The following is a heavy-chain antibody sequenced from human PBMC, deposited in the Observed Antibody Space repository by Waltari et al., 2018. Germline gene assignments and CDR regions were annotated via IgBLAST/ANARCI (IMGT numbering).Heavy chain of an antibody. CDR2: VSFEETTQ. CDR1: GFNFNDYG. V-gene: IGHV3-30*03. Sequence: QVHLVESGGGVVQPGGSLRLSCAGSGFNFNDYGIHWVRQAPGKGLGWFAVVSFEETTQYYADSVKGRFTISRDKSMNTVYLEMNSLRPDDTAMYYCASVTGTGYWGQGTLVTVSS. J-gene: IGHJ4*02. CDR3: ASVTGTGY. D-gene: IGHD1-1*01.